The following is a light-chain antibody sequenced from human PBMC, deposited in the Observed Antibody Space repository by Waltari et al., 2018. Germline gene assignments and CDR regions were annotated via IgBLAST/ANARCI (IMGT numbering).Light chain of an antibody. Sequence: DIQMTQSPSTLSASVGDRVTITCRASQSISSWLAWYQQKPGKAPKLLIYKASSLESGVPSRFSGSGSGTEFTLTISSLQPDDFATYYCQQYNSYPWTFCQGTKVEIK. V-gene: IGKV1-5*03. CDR1: QSISSW. CDR2: KAS. CDR3: QQYNSYPWT. J-gene: IGKJ1*01.